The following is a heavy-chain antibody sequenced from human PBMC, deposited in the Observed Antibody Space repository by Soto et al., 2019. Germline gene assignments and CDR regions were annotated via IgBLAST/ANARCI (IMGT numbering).Heavy chain of an antibody. Sequence: EVQLVESGGGLVQPGGSLRLSCAASGFTFSSYWMHWVRQAPGKGLVWVSRINGDGSSTTHADSVRGRFTISRDNTKNTLVLKMNSLRAYYTAMYYCTRDAYYDFWIGYSAYYYYYLDVLGKGTTVTVSS. D-gene: IGHD3-3*01. V-gene: IGHV3-74*01. CDR1: GFTFSSYW. CDR3: TRDAYYDFWIGYSAYYYYYLDV. CDR2: INGDGSST. J-gene: IGHJ6*03.